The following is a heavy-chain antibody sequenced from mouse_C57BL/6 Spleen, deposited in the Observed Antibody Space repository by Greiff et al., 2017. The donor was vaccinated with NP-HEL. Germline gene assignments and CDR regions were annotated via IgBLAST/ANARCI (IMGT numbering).Heavy chain of an antibody. J-gene: IGHJ2*01. CDR1: GFTFSSYA. CDR3: ARSYGNSHFDY. Sequence: EVMLVESGGGLVKPGGSLKLSCAASGFTFSSYAMSWVRQTPEKRLEWVATISDGGSYTYYPANVKGRFTISRDNAKNNLYLQMSHLKSEDTAMYYCARSYGNSHFDYWGQGTTLTVSS. D-gene: IGHD2-1*01. V-gene: IGHV5-4*03. CDR2: ISDGGSYT.